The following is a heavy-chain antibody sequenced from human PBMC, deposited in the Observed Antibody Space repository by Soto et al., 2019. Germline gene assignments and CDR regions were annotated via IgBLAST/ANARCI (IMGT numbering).Heavy chain of an antibody. CDR1: GFTFSGAA. D-gene: IGHD6-13*01. CDR3: ISLVLDEHSSRPD. V-gene: IGHV3-73*02. J-gene: IGHJ3*01. CDR2: IRSKSNNYAT. Sequence: EVQLVESGGVLVQPGGSLKLSCAASGFTFSGAAMHWVRQASGKGLEWVGRIRSKSNNYATAYAASVKGRFTISRDDSKNTAYLQMNSLKTEDTAMYYCISLVLDEHSSRPDWGQGTMVTVSS.